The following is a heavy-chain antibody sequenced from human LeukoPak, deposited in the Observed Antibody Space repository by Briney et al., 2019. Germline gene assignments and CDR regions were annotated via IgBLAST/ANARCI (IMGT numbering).Heavy chain of an antibody. J-gene: IGHJ6*03. Sequence: GASVKVSCKASGYTFTSYGISWVRQAPGQGLEWMGGIIPIFGTANYAQKFQGRVTITADKSTSTAYMELSSLRSEDTAVYYCARAQGGYSGYAGRSYYYYMDVWGKGTTVTVSS. D-gene: IGHD5-12*01. CDR3: ARAQGGYSGYAGRSYYYYMDV. CDR2: IIPIFGTA. CDR1: GYTFTSYG. V-gene: IGHV1-69*06.